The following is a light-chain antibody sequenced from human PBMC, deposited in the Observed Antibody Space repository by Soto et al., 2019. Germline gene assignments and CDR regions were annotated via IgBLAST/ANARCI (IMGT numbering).Light chain of an antibody. CDR2: ANI. V-gene: IGLV1-40*01. CDR1: SSNIGAGYD. J-gene: IGLJ2*01. Sequence: HSVLTQPPSVSGAPGQRVTISCTGSSSNIGAGYDVHWYQQVPGTAPKLLIFANINRPSGVPDRFSGSKSDTSASLAITGLQAEDEADYYCQSYDRSLSGVVFGGGTKLTVL. CDR3: QSYDRSLSGVV.